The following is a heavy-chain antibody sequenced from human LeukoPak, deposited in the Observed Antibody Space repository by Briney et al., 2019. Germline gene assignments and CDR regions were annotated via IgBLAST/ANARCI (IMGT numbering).Heavy chain of an antibody. D-gene: IGHD3-22*01. CDR2: IYPGDSDT. CDR3: ARLLADGSGHFDY. Sequence: KAGESLKISCKGSGCSFSSYWIGWVRQMPGKGLEWMGIIYPGDSDTRYSPSFQGQVTISADKSISTAYLQWSSLKASDTAMYYCARLLADGSGHFDYWGQGTLVTVSS. V-gene: IGHV5-51*01. CDR1: GCSFSSYW. J-gene: IGHJ4*02.